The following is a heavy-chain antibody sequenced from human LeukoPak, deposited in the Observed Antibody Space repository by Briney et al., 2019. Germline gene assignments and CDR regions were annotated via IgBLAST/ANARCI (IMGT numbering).Heavy chain of an antibody. V-gene: IGHV3-21*01. J-gene: IGHJ4*02. D-gene: IGHD2-21*02. CDR1: GFTFSSYS. Sequence: PGGSLRLSCAASGFTFSSYSMNWVRQAPGKGLEWVSSISSSSSYIYYADSVKGRFTISRDNAKNSLYLQMNSLRAEDTAVYYCARDYMAYCGGDCYRGDYFDYWGQGTLVTVSS. CDR2: ISSSSSYI. CDR3: ARDYMAYCGGDCYRGDYFDY.